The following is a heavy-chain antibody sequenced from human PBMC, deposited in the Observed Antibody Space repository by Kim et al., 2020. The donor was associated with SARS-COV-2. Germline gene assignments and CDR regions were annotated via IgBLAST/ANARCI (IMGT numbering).Heavy chain of an antibody. Sequence: GGSLRLSCAASGFTFSDYYMSWIRQAPGKGLEWVSYISSSSSYTKYADSVKGRFTISKDNDKNSLYVQMNSLRAEDTAVYYCARERLITIFGVVINDAFDIWGQGTMVTVSS. CDR2: ISSSSSYT. CDR3: ARERLITIFGVVINDAFDI. D-gene: IGHD3-3*01. J-gene: IGHJ3*02. CDR1: GFTFSDYY. V-gene: IGHV3-11*05.